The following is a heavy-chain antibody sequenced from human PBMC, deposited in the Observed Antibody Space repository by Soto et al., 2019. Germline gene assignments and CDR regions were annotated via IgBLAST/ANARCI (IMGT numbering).Heavy chain of an antibody. CDR1: GFTFNSYA. J-gene: IGHJ4*02. CDR3: AKDHGPYGGGLDY. CDR2: ISSRGGRT. D-gene: IGHD4-17*01. Sequence: GGSLRLSCAASGFTFNSYAMSWVRQAPGKGLEWVSAISSRGGRTHYADSEKGRFTISRDNSKNTLYLQVNSLRAEDTAVYYSAKDHGPYGGGLDYWGQGTLVPVSS. V-gene: IGHV3-23*01.